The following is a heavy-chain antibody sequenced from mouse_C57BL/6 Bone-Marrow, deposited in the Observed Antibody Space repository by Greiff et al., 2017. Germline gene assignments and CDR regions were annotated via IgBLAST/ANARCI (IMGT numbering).Heavy chain of an antibody. D-gene: IGHD2-3*01. V-gene: IGHV1-82*01. CDR3: ARSIYDGYLWFAY. CDR1: GYAFSSSW. J-gene: IGHJ3*01. CDR2: IYPGDGDT. Sequence: VQLQESGPELVKPGASVKISCKASGYAFSSSWMNWVKQRPGKGLEWIGRIYPGDGDTNYNGKFKGKATLTADKSSSTAYMQLSSLTSEDSAVYFCARSIYDGYLWFAYWGQGTLVTVSA.